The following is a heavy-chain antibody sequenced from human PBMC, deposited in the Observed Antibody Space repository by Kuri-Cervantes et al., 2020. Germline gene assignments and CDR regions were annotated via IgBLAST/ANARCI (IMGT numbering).Heavy chain of an antibody. Sequence: GESLKISCAASGFTFSSYSMNWVRQAPGKGLEWVSYISSSSSTIYYADSVKGRFTISRDNSKNTLYLQMNSLRAEDTAVYYCAKDGLSYAAAGTSFDYWGQGTLVTVSS. CDR3: AKDGLSYAAAGTSFDY. J-gene: IGHJ4*02. V-gene: IGHV3-48*01. D-gene: IGHD6-13*01. CDR2: ISSSSSTI. CDR1: GFTFSSYS.